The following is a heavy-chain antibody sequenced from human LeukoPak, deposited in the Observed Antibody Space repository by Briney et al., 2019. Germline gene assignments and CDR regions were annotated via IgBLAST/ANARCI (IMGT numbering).Heavy chain of an antibody. CDR2: ISGSGGST. CDR1: GFTFSSYA. Sequence: TGGSLRLSCAASGFTFSSYAMSWVRQAPGKGLEWVSAISGSGGSTYYADSVKGRFAISRDNSKNTLYLQMNSLRAEDTAVYYCAKGLPLTSPVGAENWGQGTLVTVSS. J-gene: IGHJ4*02. D-gene: IGHD1-26*01. V-gene: IGHV3-23*01. CDR3: AKGLPLTSPVGAEN.